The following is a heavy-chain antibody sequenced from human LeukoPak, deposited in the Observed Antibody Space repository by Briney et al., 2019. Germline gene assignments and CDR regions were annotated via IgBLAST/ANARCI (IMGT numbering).Heavy chain of an antibody. J-gene: IGHJ4*02. V-gene: IGHV3-74*01. CDR1: GFTFSSYW. CDR2: IASDGSST. CDR3: ARGRPHGNDY. D-gene: IGHD4-23*01. Sequence: GGSLRLSCAASGFTFSSYWMNWVRQAPGKGPVWVSRIASDGSSTTYADSVKGRFSISRDNAKSTLYLQMNSLRVEDTAVYYCARGRPHGNDYWGQGTLVTVSS.